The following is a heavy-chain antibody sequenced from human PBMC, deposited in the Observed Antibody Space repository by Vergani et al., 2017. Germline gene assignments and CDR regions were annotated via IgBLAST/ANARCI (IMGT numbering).Heavy chain of an antibody. CDR1: GGSISSGGYY. Sequence: QVQLQESGPGLVKPSQTLSLTCTVSGGSISSGGYYWSWIRQHPGKGLEWIGYIYYSGSTYYNPSLKSRVTISVDTSKNQFSLKLSSVTAADTAVYYCARAEAAAAGRINWFDPWGQEPWSPSPQ. CDR2: IYYSGST. CDR3: ARAEAAAAGRINWFDP. J-gene: IGHJ5*02. D-gene: IGHD6-13*01. V-gene: IGHV4-31*03.